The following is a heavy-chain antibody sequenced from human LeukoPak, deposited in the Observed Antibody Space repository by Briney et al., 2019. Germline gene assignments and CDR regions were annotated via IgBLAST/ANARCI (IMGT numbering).Heavy chain of an antibody. CDR3: ARGGVPAAPFDP. D-gene: IGHD2-2*01. Sequence: GSLRPSCAASGFTFSSYAMHWVRQAPGKGLEWVAVISHDGSNKYYADSVKGRFTISRDNSKNTLYLQMNSLRAEDTAVYYCARGGVPAAPFDPWGQGTLVTVSS. CDR1: GFTFSSYA. J-gene: IGHJ5*02. CDR2: ISHDGSNK. V-gene: IGHV3-30-3*01.